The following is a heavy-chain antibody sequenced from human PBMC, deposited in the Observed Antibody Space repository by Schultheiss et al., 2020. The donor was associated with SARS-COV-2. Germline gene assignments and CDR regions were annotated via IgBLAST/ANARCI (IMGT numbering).Heavy chain of an antibody. J-gene: IGHJ4*02. V-gene: IGHV3-30*07. CDR1: GFTFSSYA. D-gene: IGHD1/OR15-1a*01. CDR2: ISYDGSNK. Sequence: GGSLRLSCAASGFTFSSYAMHWVRQAPGKGLEWVAVISYDGSNKYYADSVKGRFTISRDNSKNSLYVQMDSLRAEDTALYYCARDKVVAGTLGDFDYWGQGTLVTVSS. CDR3: ARDKVVAGTLGDFDY.